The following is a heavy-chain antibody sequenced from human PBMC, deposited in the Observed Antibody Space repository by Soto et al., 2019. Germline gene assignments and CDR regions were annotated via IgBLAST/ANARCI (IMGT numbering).Heavy chain of an antibody. CDR1: GSSFSSYA. CDR3: AKGSIEYSASVDN. J-gene: IGHJ4*02. V-gene: IGHV3-23*01. Sequence: DVQLLESGGGLVQPGGSLRLSCAASGSSFSSYAMVWVRQAPGKGLEWVAVISARGGSSYFADSVKGRFTLSRDNSKNVLSLEMNSLRAEDTAIYFCAKGSIEYSASVDNWGQGTLVVVSS. CDR2: ISARGGSS. D-gene: IGHD5-12*01.